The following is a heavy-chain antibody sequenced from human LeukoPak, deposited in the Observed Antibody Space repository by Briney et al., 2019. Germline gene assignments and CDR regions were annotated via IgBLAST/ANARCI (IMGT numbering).Heavy chain of an antibody. J-gene: IGHJ4*02. CDR2: IYDSGST. CDR3: AAQVIAAAAPPNY. V-gene: IGHV4-59*08. CDR1: GGSISSYY. D-gene: IGHD6-13*01. Sequence: SETLSLTCTVSGGSISSYYWSWIRQPPGKGLEWIGYIYDSGSTNYNPSLKSRVTISVDTSKNQFSLKLSSVTAADTAVYFCAAQVIAAAAPPNYWGQGALVTVSS.